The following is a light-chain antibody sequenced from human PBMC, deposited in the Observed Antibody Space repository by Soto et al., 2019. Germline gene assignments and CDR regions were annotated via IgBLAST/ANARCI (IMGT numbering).Light chain of an antibody. CDR2: WAS. Sequence: DIVMTQSPDSLAVSLGERATINCKSSQNIPCSSINKNCLAWYQQKPGQSPKLLIYWASTRESGVHDRFSGSGSGTDFTLTISSLQAEDVAVYFCQHHHGTLPTFGQGTTVEIK. V-gene: IGKV4-1*01. CDR1: QNIPCSSINKNC. J-gene: IGKJ1*01. CDR3: QHHHGTLPT.